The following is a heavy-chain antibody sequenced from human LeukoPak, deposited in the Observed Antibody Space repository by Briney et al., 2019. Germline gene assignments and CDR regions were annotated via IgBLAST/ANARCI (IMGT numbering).Heavy chain of an antibody. CDR2: INTDGTTT. CDR1: GFTFSNYW. D-gene: IGHD6-19*01. Sequence: PGGSLRLSCAASGFTFSNYWMHWVRQAPGKGLVWVSRINTDGTTTTYADSVRGRFTISRDNAKNSLYLQMNSLRAEDTAVYYCARDRRQKAVADVVDYWGQGTLVTVSS. V-gene: IGHV3-74*01. J-gene: IGHJ4*02. CDR3: ARDRRQKAVADVVDY.